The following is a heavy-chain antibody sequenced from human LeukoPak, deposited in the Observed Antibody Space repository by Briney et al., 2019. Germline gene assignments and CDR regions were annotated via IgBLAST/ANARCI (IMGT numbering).Heavy chain of an antibody. V-gene: IGHV4-39*07. CDR1: GGSISSSSYY. D-gene: IGHD6-6*01. Sequence: PSETLSLTCTVSGGSISSSSYYWGWIRQPPGKGLEWIGSIYYSGTTNYNPSLKSRVTMSVDTSKNQFSLKLSSVTAADTAVYYCARSPASSSPNWFDPWGQGTLVTVSS. CDR2: IYYSGTT. J-gene: IGHJ5*02. CDR3: ARSPASSSPNWFDP.